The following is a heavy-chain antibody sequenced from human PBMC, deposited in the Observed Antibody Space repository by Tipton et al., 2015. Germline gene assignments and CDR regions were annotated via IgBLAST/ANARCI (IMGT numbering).Heavy chain of an antibody. Sequence: PGLVKPSQTLSLTCAISGDSVSSNTAAWHWISQSPSRGLEWLGRAYYRSNWNNDYAVSVKSRITITPDTSKNQFTLHVNSVTPADTAMYYCARGAQHSTWSWGQGSPVTVS. CDR1: GDSVSSNTAA. CDR3: ARGAQHSTWS. CDR2: AYYRSNWNN. J-gene: IGHJ5*02. V-gene: IGHV6-1*01. D-gene: IGHD6-13*01.